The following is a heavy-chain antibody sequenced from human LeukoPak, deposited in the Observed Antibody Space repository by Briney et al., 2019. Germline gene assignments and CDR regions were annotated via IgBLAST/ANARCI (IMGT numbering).Heavy chain of an antibody. CDR2: ISGGGVNT. CDR1: GFTFSTYP. Sequence: GGSLRLSCVASGFTFSTYPMSRVRQAAGKGLEWVSAISGGGVNTYYADSVKGRFTISRDESKNTLYLQINSLRAEDTAVYYCAKSVGYHSDRSGYYWLGTFDSWGQGTLVTVSS. CDR3: AKSVGYHSDRSGYYWLGTFDS. D-gene: IGHD3-22*01. J-gene: IGHJ4*02. V-gene: IGHV3-23*01.